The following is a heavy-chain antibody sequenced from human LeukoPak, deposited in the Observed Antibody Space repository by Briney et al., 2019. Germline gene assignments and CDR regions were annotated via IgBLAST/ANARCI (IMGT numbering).Heavy chain of an antibody. Sequence: ASVKVSCKASGYTFTSYYMHWVRQAPGQGLEWMGIINPSGGSTSYAQKFQGRVTITADESTSTAYMELSSLRSEDTAVYYCASRRPLVPAAIKPFSHFDYWGQGTLVTVSS. CDR1: GYTFTSYY. D-gene: IGHD2-2*02. CDR2: INPSGGST. V-gene: IGHV1-46*01. J-gene: IGHJ4*02. CDR3: ASRRPLVPAAIKPFSHFDY.